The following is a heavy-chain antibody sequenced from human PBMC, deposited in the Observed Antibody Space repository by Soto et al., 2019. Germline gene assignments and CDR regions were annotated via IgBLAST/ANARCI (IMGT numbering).Heavy chain of an antibody. CDR2: IRSKAYGGTT. V-gene: IGHV3-49*03. J-gene: IGHJ4*02. D-gene: IGHD4-17*01. Sequence: PGGSLRLSCTASGFTFGDYAMSWFRQAPGKGLEWVGFIRSKAYGGTTEYAASVKGRFTISRDDSKSIAYLQMNSLKTEDTAVYYCTRDGSDYGDLFDYWGQGTLVTVSS. CDR3: TRDGSDYGDLFDY. CDR1: GFTFGDYA.